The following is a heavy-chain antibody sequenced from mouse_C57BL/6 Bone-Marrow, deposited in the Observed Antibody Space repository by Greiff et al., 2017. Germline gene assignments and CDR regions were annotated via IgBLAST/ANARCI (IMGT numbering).Heavy chain of an antibody. CDR3: ARSDGYYIFYAMDY. Sequence: QVQLQQPGAELVKPGASVKLSCKASGYTFTSYWMQWVKQRPGQGLEWIGEIAPSDSYTNYNQKFKGKATLTVDTSSSTAYMQLSSLTSEDSAVYYCARSDGYYIFYAMDYWGKGTSVTVSS. J-gene: IGHJ4*01. CDR1: GYTFTSYW. V-gene: IGHV1-50*01. D-gene: IGHD2-3*01. CDR2: IAPSDSYT.